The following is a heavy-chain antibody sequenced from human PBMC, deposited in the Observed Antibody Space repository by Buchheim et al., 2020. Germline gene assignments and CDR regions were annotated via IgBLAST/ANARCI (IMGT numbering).Heavy chain of an antibody. J-gene: IGHJ4*02. Sequence: EVQLVESGGGLVQPGGSLRLSCAASGFTFSSYWMSWVRQAPGKGLEWVANIKEDGSEKYYVDSVKGRFTISRDNPKSSLYLQMNSLRAEDTAVYYCARDWPDFWSGYLAYWGQGTL. V-gene: IGHV3-7*01. CDR2: IKEDGSEK. CDR1: GFTFSSYW. CDR3: ARDWPDFWSGYLAY. D-gene: IGHD3-3*01.